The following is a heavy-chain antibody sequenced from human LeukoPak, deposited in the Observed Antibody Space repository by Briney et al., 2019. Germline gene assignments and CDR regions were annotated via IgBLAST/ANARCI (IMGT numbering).Heavy chain of an antibody. CDR2: ISSSSTYM. CDR3: ARDFERGYDYESVDY. Sequence: GGSLRLSCAASGFTFSMYSMNWVRQAPGKGLEWVSSISSSSTYMYYADSVRGRFTISRDNAKNSLYLQMNSLRAEDTALYYCARDFERGYDYESVDYWGQGTLVTVSS. D-gene: IGHD5-12*01. CDR1: GFTFSMYS. V-gene: IGHV3-21*01. J-gene: IGHJ4*02.